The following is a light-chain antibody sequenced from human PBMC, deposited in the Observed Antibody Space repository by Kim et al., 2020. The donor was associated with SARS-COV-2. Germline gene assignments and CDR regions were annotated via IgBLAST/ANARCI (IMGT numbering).Light chain of an antibody. V-gene: IGKV3-15*01. J-gene: IGKJ2*03. CDR2: GAS. CDR3: QQYSDWPRG. Sequence: SLSPGERATLFCRASQSVTSSLAWYQQRPGQAPRLLILGASTRATGVPARFSGSGSGTEFTLTISSLQSEDFAVYYCQQYSDWPRGFGQGTKLEI. CDR1: QSVTSS.